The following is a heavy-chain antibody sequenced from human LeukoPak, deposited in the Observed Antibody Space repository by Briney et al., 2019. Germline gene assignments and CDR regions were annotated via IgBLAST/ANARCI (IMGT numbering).Heavy chain of an antibody. D-gene: IGHD4-17*01. CDR2: IKPDGSAQ. CDR1: GFTLSRYG. J-gene: IGHJ4*02. Sequence: GGSLRLSCAASGFTLSRYGMHWVRQAPGKGLEWVANIKPDGSAQYYVDSVKGRFTISRDNAKNSVYLQMNSLRAEDTAVYYCARDYGDSYWGQGALVTVSS. V-gene: IGHV3-7*04. CDR3: ARDYGDSY.